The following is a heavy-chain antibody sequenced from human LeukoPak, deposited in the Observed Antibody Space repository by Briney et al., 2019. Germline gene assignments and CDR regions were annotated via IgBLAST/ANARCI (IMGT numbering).Heavy chain of an antibody. V-gene: IGHV1-2*02. D-gene: IGHD3-22*01. J-gene: IGHJ3*02. Sequence: ASVKVSCKASGYTFTGYYMHWVRQAPGQGLEWMGWINPNSGGTNYAQKFQGRVTMTTDTSTSTAYMELRSLRSDDTAVYYCARDPSSGLDAFDIWGQGTMVTVSS. CDR3: ARDPSSGLDAFDI. CDR2: INPNSGGT. CDR1: GYTFTGYY.